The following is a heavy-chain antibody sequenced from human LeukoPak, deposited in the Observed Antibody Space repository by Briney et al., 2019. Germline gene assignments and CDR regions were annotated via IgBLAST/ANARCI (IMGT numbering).Heavy chain of an antibody. J-gene: IGHJ6*03. D-gene: IGHD7-27*01. CDR1: GFTFSSYA. CDR2: ISGTGVNT. CDR3: AKNIRQLGNYYYYMDV. V-gene: IGHV3-23*01. Sequence: GGSLRLSCAVSGFTFSSYAMSWVRQAPGKGLEWVSSISGTGVNTFDADSVKGRFTISRDNSKNTLYLQMNSLRVEDTAIYYCAKNIRQLGNYYYYMDVWGKGTTVTISS.